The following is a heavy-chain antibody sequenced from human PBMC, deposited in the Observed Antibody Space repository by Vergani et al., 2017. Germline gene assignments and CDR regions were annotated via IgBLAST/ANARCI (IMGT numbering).Heavy chain of an antibody. D-gene: IGHD1-26*01. J-gene: IGHJ6*02. Sequence: QVQLQESGPGLVKPSETLSLTCTVSGGSLSSYYWSWIRQPPGKGLEWIGYIYYSGSTNYHPSLKSRVTISVDTSKNQFSLKLSSVTAADTAVYYCASAREVGVVPGRSGSYSYYYYGMDVWGQGTTVTVSS. V-gene: IGHV4-59*01. CDR3: ASAREVGVVPGRSGSYSYYYYGMDV. CDR1: GGSLSSYY. CDR2: IYYSGST.